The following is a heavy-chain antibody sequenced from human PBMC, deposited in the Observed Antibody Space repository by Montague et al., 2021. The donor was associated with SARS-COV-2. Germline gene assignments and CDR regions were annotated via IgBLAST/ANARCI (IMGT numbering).Heavy chain of an antibody. CDR2: ISYDGGNE. Sequence: SLRLSCAASGFTFSSYGMAWVRQPAGRGLEWVSFISYDGGNEHYTDSVKGRFTISRDNSKDTLSLQMNNLRAEDTAIYFCARQGHFDWSYYFDSWGQGAPLAVSS. D-gene: IGHD3-9*01. V-gene: IGHV3-30*03. J-gene: IGHJ4*02. CDR3: ARQGHFDWSYYFDS. CDR1: GFTFSSYG.